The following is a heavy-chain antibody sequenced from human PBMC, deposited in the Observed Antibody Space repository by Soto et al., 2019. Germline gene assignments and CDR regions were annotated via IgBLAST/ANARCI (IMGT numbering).Heavy chain of an antibody. Sequence: ESLSLSCAVSGFTFTNCRIDWSWLRQPQGKGLECIGYIYDSGSTIYNSSLKSRLTISVDKSKNNFSLRLTSATAVETAVYYCARLDPSSCFDYWGQGTLVTVSA. J-gene: IGHJ4*02. CDR2: IYDSGST. CDR3: ARLDPSSCFDY. V-gene: IGHV4-61*03. CDR1: GFTFTNCRID. D-gene: IGHD6-13*01.